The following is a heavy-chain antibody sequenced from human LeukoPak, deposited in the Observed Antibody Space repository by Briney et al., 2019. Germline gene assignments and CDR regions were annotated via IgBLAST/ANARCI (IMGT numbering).Heavy chain of an antibody. CDR1: GGTFSSYA. CDR2: IIPILGIA. J-gene: IGHJ3*02. V-gene: IGHV1-69*04. D-gene: IGHD5-18*01. Sequence: ASVKVSCKASGGTFSSYAISWVRQAPGQGLEWMGRIIPILGIANYAQEFQGRVTITADKSTSTAYMELSSLRSEDTAVYYCAEDTAMANDAFDIWGQGTMVTVSS. CDR3: AEDTAMANDAFDI.